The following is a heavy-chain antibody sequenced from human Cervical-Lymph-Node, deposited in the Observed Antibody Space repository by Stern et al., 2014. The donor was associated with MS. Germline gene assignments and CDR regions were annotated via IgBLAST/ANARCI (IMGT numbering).Heavy chain of an antibody. Sequence: QVQLVQSGSELKNPGASVKVSCKASGYTFTDYAINWVRQAPGQGLEWMGWINTKTGKPTYAQGFTGQFVFSLDTSVSTTYLQISSLKTEDTAVYYCARGLQWTGGDYWGQGTLVTVSS. CDR2: INTKTGKP. J-gene: IGHJ4*02. CDR1: GYTFTDYA. D-gene: IGHD6-19*01. CDR3: ARGLQWTGGDY. V-gene: IGHV7-4-1*02.